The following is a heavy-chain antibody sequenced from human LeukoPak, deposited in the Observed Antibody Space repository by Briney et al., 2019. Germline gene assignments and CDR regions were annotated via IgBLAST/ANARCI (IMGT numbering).Heavy chain of an antibody. Sequence: GGSLRLSCAASGLSFSSYGMHWVRQGPGKGLELVAAISPDGDNEYYADSVKGRITISRDNSKNTLYLQINSLTTDDTAVYYCAKDGPYTSSFDYWGQGTLVTVSS. J-gene: IGHJ4*02. CDR1: GLSFSSYG. CDR2: ISPDGDNE. D-gene: IGHD6-13*01. CDR3: AKDGPYTSSFDY. V-gene: IGHV3-30*18.